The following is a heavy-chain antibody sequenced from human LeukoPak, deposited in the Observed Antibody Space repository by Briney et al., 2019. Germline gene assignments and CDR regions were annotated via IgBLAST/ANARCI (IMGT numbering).Heavy chain of an antibody. CDR3: ATDSSSWYYYYYGMDV. Sequence: GGSLRLSCAASGFTFSSYSMNWVRQAPGKGLEWVSAISGSGGSTYYADSVKGRFTISRDNSKDTLYLQMNSLRAEDTAVYYCATDSSSWYYYYYGMDVWGQGTTVTVSS. CDR1: GFTFSSYS. J-gene: IGHJ6*02. V-gene: IGHV3-23*01. CDR2: ISGSGGST. D-gene: IGHD6-13*01.